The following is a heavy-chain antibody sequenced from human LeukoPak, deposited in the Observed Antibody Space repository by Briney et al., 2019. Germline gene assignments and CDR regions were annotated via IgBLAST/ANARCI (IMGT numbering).Heavy chain of an antibody. CDR1: GGPISSGDYY. J-gene: IGHJ4*02. CDR3: ARSVGRGVYYDSSGYLDY. CDR2: IYYSGST. Sequence: SQALSLTCTVSGGPISSGDYYWSWIRQPPGKGLEWIGYIYYSGSTYYNPSLKSRVTISVDTSKNQFSLKLSSVTAADTAVYYCARSVGRGVYYDSSGYLDYWGQGTLVTVSS. V-gene: IGHV4-30-4*08. D-gene: IGHD3-22*01.